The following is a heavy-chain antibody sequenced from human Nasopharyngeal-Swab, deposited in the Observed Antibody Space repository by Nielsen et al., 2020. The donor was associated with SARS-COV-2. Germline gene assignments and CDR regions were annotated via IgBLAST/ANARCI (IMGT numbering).Heavy chain of an antibody. D-gene: IGHD6-19*01. CDR2: IYTSGST. J-gene: IGHJ4*02. CDR3: ASGLSGWARGPGRSAY. Sequence: SETLSLTCTVSGGSISSGSYYGSWIGQPAGKGREWMGRIYTSGSTNYNPSLKSRVTISGDTSKNQFSLKLSSVTAADTAVYYCASGLSGWARGPGRSAYWGQGTLVTVPS. V-gene: IGHV4-61*02. CDR1: GGSISSGSYY.